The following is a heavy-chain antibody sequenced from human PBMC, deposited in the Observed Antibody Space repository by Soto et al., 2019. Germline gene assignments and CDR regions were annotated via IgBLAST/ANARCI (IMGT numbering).Heavy chain of an antibody. CDR2: IYYSGST. CDR3: ARHGIVVVPAADGDFDY. J-gene: IGHJ4*02. V-gene: IGHV4-39*01. CDR1: GGSISSSSYY. Sequence: PSETLSLTCTVSGGSISSSSYYWGWIRQPPGKGLEWIGSIYYSGSTYYNPSLKSRVTISVDTSKNQFSLKLSSVTAADTAVYYCARHGIVVVPAADGDFDYWGQGTLVTVSS. D-gene: IGHD2-2*01.